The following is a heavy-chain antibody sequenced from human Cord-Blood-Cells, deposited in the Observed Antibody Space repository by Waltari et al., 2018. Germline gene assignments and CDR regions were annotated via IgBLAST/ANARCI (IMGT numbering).Heavy chain of an antibody. D-gene: IGHD5-12*01. CDR2: ISYDGSNK. Sequence: QVQLVESGGGVVQPGRSLRLSCAASGFTFSSYGMHWVRQAPGKGLEWVAVISYDGSNKYDADSVKGRFTISRDNSKNTLYLQMNSLRAEDTAVYYCAKLISGYDGAFDIWGQGTMVTVSS. CDR1: GFTFSSYG. J-gene: IGHJ3*02. CDR3: AKLISGYDGAFDI. V-gene: IGHV3-30*18.